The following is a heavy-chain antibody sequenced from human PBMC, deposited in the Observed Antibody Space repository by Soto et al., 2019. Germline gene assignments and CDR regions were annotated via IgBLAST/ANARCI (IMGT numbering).Heavy chain of an antibody. CDR1: GFTFSTYE. V-gene: IGHV3-48*03. J-gene: IGHJ4*02. Sequence: PGGSLRLSCVASGFTFSTYEMNWVRQAPGKGLEWLSYISASGSAIYYADSVKGRFTSSRDNAKNSLYLQMNSLRTEDTALYYCARHREMAKIKDFDNYFEYWGPGTLVTVSS. CDR2: ISASGSAI. D-gene: IGHD3-9*01. CDR3: ARHREMAKIKDFDNYFEY.